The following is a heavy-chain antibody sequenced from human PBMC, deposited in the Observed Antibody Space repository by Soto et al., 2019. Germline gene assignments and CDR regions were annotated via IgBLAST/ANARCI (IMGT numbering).Heavy chain of an antibody. Sequence: PGRRLEWIGYIDSNGGTSYNPSLQSRVTISIDTSTKQFFLKLSSVTAADTAVYYCGXXXXXXXXXXXDVWGQGTTVTVSS. V-gene: IGHV4-59*08. CDR2: IDSNGGT. J-gene: IGHJ6*02. CDR3: GXXXXXXXXXXXDV.